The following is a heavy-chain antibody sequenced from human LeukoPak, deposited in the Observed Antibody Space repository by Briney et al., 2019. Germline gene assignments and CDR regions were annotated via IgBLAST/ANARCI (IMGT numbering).Heavy chain of an antibody. CDR3: AREGRGRRGYSGYVQTWFDP. J-gene: IGHJ5*02. D-gene: IGHD5-12*01. Sequence: SETLSLTCTVSGGSISSYHWSWIRQPAGKGLEWIGRIYTSGSTNYNPSLKSRVTMSVDTPKNQFSLKLSSVTAADTAVYYCAREGRGRRGYSGYVQTWFDPWGQGTLVTVSS. CDR2: IYTSGST. CDR1: GGSISSYH. V-gene: IGHV4-4*07.